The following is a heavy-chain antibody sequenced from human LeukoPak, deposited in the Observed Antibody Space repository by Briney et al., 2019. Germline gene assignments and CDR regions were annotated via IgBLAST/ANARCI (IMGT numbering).Heavy chain of an antibody. CDR1: GGTFSSYA. Sequence: SVKVSCKASGGTFSSYAFSWVRQAPGQGLEWMGGIIPIFGTANYAQKFQGKVTINTDEYTNTAYLELSSLRSEDTAVYYCAREGHCSSTSCYAGRIYNWFDPWGQGTLVTVSS. V-gene: IGHV1-69*05. CDR2: IIPIFGTA. D-gene: IGHD2-2*01. J-gene: IGHJ5*02. CDR3: AREGHCSSTSCYAGRIYNWFDP.